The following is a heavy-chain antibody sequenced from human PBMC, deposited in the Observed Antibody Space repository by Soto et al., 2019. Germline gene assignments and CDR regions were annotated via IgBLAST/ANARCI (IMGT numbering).Heavy chain of an antibody. Sequence: SGTLSLTCTVSGGSISSSSYYWGWIRQPPGKGLEWIGSIYYSGSTYYNPSLKSRVTISVDTSKNQFSLKLSSVTAADTAVYYCARHVHFWSGYYIDYFDYWGQGTLVTVSS. CDR2: IYYSGST. D-gene: IGHD3-3*02. V-gene: IGHV4-39*01. J-gene: IGHJ4*02. CDR1: GGSISSSSYY. CDR3: ARHVHFWSGYYIDYFDY.